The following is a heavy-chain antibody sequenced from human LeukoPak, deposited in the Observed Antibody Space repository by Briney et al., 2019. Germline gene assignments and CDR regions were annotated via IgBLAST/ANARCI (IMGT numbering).Heavy chain of an antibody. D-gene: IGHD3-10*01. CDR3: ARLRVLVYGSGRADY. CDR2: INHGGST. V-gene: IGHV4-34*01. CDR1: GGSLSGFY. J-gene: IGHJ4*02. Sequence: SETLSLTCAVYGGSLSGFYWSWIRQSPGKGLEWIGEINHGGSTNYNPSLKSRVIISIDTSKKQFSLKLSSATAADTAVYYCARLRVLVYGSGRADYWGQGSLVSVSS.